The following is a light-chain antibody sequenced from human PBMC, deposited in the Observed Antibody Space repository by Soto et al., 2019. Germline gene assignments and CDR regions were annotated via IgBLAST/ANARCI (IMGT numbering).Light chain of an antibody. CDR2: DVS. CDR1: SSDVGGYNY. V-gene: IGLV2-14*01. J-gene: IGLJ1*01. Sequence: QSALTQPASVSGSPGQSIAISCTGTSSDVGGYNYVSWYQQHPGKAPVLMIYDVSIRPSGVTNRFSGSKSGNTASLTISGLQAEDEADYYCSSYTSTRTYVFGTGT. CDR3: SSYTSTRTYV.